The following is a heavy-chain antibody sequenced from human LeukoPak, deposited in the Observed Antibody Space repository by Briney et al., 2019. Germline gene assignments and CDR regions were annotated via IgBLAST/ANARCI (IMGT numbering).Heavy chain of an antibody. Sequence: PSETLSLTCTVSGGSISRYYWSWIRQPPGKGLEWIGYIYYIGSPNYNPSLKSRVTISVDTSKSQFSLKLSSVTAADTAMYYCARSNGWYYFDYWGQGTLVTVFS. CDR1: GGSISRYY. CDR3: ARSNGWYYFDY. J-gene: IGHJ4*02. D-gene: IGHD6-19*01. V-gene: IGHV4-59*01. CDR2: IYYIGSP.